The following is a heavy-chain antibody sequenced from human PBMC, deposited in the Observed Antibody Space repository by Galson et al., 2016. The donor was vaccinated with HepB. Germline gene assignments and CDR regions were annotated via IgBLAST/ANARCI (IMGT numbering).Heavy chain of an antibody. CDR3: ARMEKWPTAHADV. CDR1: GGSISDNSW. D-gene: IGHD5-12*01. CDR2: INHGGAT. Sequence: AVSGGSISDNSWWAWVRQSPGKELEWIGDINHGGATNYNPSLGSRVTISVDTSKNQLSLSLNSVTAADTAVYFCARMEKWPTAHADVWGQGTLVTVSS. J-gene: IGHJ4*02. V-gene: IGHV4-4*01.